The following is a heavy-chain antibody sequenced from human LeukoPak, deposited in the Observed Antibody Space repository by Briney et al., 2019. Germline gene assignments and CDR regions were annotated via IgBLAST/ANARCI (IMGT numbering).Heavy chain of an antibody. J-gene: IGHJ5*02. Sequence: GGSLRLSCAASGFTFSTYSMNWVRQAPGKGLEWVSYISSSSSIYYADSVKGRFTISRDNAKNSLYLQMNSLRAEDTAVYYCVRGGSGPWGQGTLVTVSS. V-gene: IGHV3-48*01. D-gene: IGHD3-10*01. CDR1: GFTFSTYS. CDR3: VRGGSGP. CDR2: ISSSSSI.